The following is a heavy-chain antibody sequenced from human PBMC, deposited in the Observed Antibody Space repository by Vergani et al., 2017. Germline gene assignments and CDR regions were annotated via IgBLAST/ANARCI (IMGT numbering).Heavy chain of an antibody. D-gene: IGHD3-10*01. CDR2: IIPIFGTA. V-gene: IGHV1-69*12. CDR3: ARERRLLWFGELMSYYFDY. J-gene: IGHJ4*02. Sequence: QVQLVQSGAEVKKPGSSVKVSCKASGGTFSSYAISWVRQAPGRGLEWMGGIIPIFGTANYAQKFQGRVTITADESTSTAYMELSSLRSEDTAVYYCARERRLLWFGELMSYYFDYWGQGTLVTVSS. CDR1: GGTFSSYA.